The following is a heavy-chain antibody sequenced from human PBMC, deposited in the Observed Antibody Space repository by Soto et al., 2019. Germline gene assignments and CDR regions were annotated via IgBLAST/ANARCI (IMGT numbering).Heavy chain of an antibody. V-gene: IGHV3-7*01. CDR2: IKQDGSEK. CDR3: ARVTHGDVDIVFFDY. Sequence: PGGSLRLSCAASGFTFSSYWMSWVCQAPGKGLEWVANIKQDGSEKYYVDSVKGRFTISRDNAKNSLYLQMNSLRAEDTAVYYCARVTHGDVDIVFFDYWGQGTLVTVSS. D-gene: IGHD5-12*01. J-gene: IGHJ4*02. CDR1: GFTFSSYW.